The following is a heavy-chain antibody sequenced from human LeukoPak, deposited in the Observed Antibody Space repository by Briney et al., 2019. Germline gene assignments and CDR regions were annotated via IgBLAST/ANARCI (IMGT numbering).Heavy chain of an antibody. CDR3: ARVTTVESFDY. CDR2: ISSSSSYI. V-gene: IGHV3-21*01. Sequence: GGSLRLSCAASGFTFDDYAMHWVRQAPGKGLEWVSSISSSSSYIYYADSVKGRFTISRDNAKNSLYLQMNSLRAEDTAVYYCARVTTVESFDYWGQGTLVTVSS. J-gene: IGHJ4*02. CDR1: GFTFDDYA. D-gene: IGHD4-23*01.